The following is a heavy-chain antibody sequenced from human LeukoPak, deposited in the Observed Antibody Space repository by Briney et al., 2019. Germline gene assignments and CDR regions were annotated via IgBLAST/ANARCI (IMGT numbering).Heavy chain of an antibody. J-gene: IGHJ5*02. Sequence: PSETLSLTCTVSGGSISSHYWSWIRQPPGKGLEWIGYIYYSGSTNYNPSLKSRVTISVDTSKNQFSLKLSSVTAADTAVYYCAREGFGELDISNWFDPWGQGTLVTVSS. V-gene: IGHV4-59*11. CDR2: IYYSGST. CDR1: GGSISSHY. D-gene: IGHD3-10*01. CDR3: AREGFGELDISNWFDP.